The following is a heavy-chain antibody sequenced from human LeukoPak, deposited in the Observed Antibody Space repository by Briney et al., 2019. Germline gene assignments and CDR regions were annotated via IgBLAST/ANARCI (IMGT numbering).Heavy chain of an antibody. CDR3: ARQGAYDSTWCDFDY. D-gene: IGHD6-13*01. V-gene: IGHV4-39*01. J-gene: IGHJ4*02. Sequence: SETLSLTCAVSGDSISCSIYYWGWIRQPPGKGLEWIGSVYYSGTTYYNPSLKSRVTISVDTSENQFSLKLSSVTAADTAVYYCARQGAYDSTWCDFDYWGQGTLVTVSS. CDR1: GDSISCSIYY. CDR2: VYYSGTT.